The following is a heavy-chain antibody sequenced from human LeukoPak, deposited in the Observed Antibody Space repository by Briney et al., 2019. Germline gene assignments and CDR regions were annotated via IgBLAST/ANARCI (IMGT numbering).Heavy chain of an antibody. V-gene: IGHV4-59*01. CDR1: GVSISSYY. CDR2: IYYSGST. Sequence: SETLSLTCTVSGVSISSYYWSWIRQPPGKGLEWVGYIYYSGSTNYNPSLKSRVTISVDTSKNQFSLKLSSVTAADTAVYYCARLGTHGSFDYWGQGTLVTVSS. CDR3: ARLGTHGSFDY. D-gene: IGHD1-1*01. J-gene: IGHJ4*02.